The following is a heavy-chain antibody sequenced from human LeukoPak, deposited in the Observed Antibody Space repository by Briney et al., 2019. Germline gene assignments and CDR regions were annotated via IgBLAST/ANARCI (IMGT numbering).Heavy chain of an antibody. CDR1: GYTFTGYY. Sequence: ASVKVSRKASGYTFTGYYMHWVRQAPGQGLEWMGWINPNSGGTNYAQKFQGRVTMTRDTSISTAYMELSRLRSDDTAVYYCARERVLWFGEYYGMDVWGQGTTVTVSS. CDR3: ARERVLWFGEYYGMDV. J-gene: IGHJ6*02. CDR2: INPNSGGT. V-gene: IGHV1-2*02. D-gene: IGHD3-10*01.